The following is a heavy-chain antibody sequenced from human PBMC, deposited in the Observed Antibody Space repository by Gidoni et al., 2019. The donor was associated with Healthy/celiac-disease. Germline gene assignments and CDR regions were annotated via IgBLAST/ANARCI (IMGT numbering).Heavy chain of an antibody. J-gene: IGHJ6*02. V-gene: IGHV3-33*01. Sequence: QVQLVESGGGVVQPGRSLRLSCAASGFTFSSYGMNWVRQAPGKGLEWVAVIWYDGSNKYYAASVKGRFTISRDNSNNTLYLQMNSLRAEDTAVYYCAREERYQLLSYYYYYGMDVWGQGTTVTVSS. CDR1: GFTFSSYG. CDR3: AREERYQLLSYYYYYGMDV. CDR2: IWYDGSNK. D-gene: IGHD2-2*01.